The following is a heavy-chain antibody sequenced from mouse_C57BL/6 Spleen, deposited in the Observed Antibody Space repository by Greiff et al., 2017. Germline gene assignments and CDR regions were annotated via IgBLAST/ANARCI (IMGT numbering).Heavy chain of an antibody. D-gene: IGHD1-1*01. CDR3: ARSYYGSSNWYFDV. V-gene: IGHV1-50*01. CDR1: GYTFTSYW. J-gene: IGHJ1*03. Sequence: QVQLQQPGAELVKPGASVKLSCKASGYTFTSYWMQWVKQRPGQGLEWIGEIDPSDSYTNYNQKFKGKATLTVDTSSSTAYMQLSSLTSEDSAVYYCARSYYGSSNWYFDVWGTGTTVTVSS. CDR2: IDPSDSYT.